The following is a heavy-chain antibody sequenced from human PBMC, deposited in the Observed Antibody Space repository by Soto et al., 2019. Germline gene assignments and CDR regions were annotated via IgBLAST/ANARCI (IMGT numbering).Heavy chain of an antibody. CDR2: IYYGGST. V-gene: IGHV4-61*08. Sequence: QVQLQESGPGLVKPSETLSLTCTVSGGSVSSGDYYWSWIRQPPGKGLEWIGYIYYGGSTNHNPALMRRVSNSVDTSKNPFSLKLNTVTAADTAVYYCARIPVDTYRINGVDPWGQGTLVTVSS. J-gene: IGHJ5*02. CDR1: GGSVSSGDYY. CDR3: ARIPVDTYRINGVDP. D-gene: IGHD5-12*01.